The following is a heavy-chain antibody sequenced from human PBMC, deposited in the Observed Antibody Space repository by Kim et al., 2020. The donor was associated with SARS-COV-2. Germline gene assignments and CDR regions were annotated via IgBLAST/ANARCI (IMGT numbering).Heavy chain of an antibody. V-gene: IGHV3-33*05. CDR3: ARDREGYYDSSLTI. CDR1: GFTFSSYG. CDR2: ISYDGSNK. J-gene: IGHJ3*02. Sequence: GGSLRLSCAASGFTFSSYGMHWVRQAPGKGLEWVAVISYDGSNKYYADSVKGRFTISRDNSKNTLYLQMNSLRAEDTAVYYCARDREGYYDSSLTIWGQGTMVTVSS. D-gene: IGHD3-22*01.